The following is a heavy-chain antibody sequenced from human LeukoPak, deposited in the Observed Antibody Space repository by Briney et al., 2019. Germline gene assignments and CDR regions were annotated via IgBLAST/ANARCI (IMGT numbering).Heavy chain of an antibody. J-gene: IGHJ3*02. V-gene: IGHV3-30*04. CDR3: AREGPYYSIDGAFDI. Sequence: GGSLRLSCAASGFTFSSYAMHWVRQAPGKGLEWVAVISYDGSNKYYADSVKGRFTISRDNSKNTLYLQMNSLRAEDTAVYYCAREGPYYSIDGAFDIWGQGTMVTVSS. D-gene: IGHD3-10*01. CDR1: GFTFSSYA. CDR2: ISYDGSNK.